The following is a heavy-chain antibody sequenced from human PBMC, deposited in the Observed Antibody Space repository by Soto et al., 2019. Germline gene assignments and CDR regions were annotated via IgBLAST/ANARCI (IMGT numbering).Heavy chain of an antibody. Sequence: QITLKESGPTLVKPTQTLTLTCTFSGFSFTTDGMGVGWIRQPPGKALEWLALIYWDDDKRYSPSLKSRLTITKDASRNQGVLTLTNMAPADTATYYCAHLYWVASGTRYYFDYWGQGTLVTVSS. V-gene: IGHV2-5*02. CDR3: AHLYWVASGTRYYFDY. J-gene: IGHJ4*02. D-gene: IGHD6-13*01. CDR1: GFSFTTDGMG. CDR2: IYWDDDK.